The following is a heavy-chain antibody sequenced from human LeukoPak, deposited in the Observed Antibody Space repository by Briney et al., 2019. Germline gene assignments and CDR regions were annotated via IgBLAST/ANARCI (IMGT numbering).Heavy chain of an antibody. CDR3: GRGGGNIVPKS. D-gene: IGHD5-12*01. CDR2: ISSSSSTI. J-gene: IGHJ4*02. CDR1: GFTFSSYS. Sequence: PGGSLRLSCAASGFTFSSYSMNWVRQAPGKGLEWVSYISSSSSTIYYADSVKGRFTISRDNAKNSLYLQMNSLRAEDTAVYYCGRGGGNIVPKSWGQGTLVTVSS. V-gene: IGHV3-48*04.